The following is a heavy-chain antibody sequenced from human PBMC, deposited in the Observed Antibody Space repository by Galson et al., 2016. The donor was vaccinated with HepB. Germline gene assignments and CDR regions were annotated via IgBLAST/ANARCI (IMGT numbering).Heavy chain of an antibody. V-gene: IGHV1-69*13. CDR1: GGTFNRSA. CDR3: ANNRAQHLIQHRFHGMDV. CDR2: IIPIFVVP. D-gene: IGHD1-14*01. J-gene: IGHJ6*02. Sequence: SVKVSCKASGGTFNRSAINWVRQAPGQGLEWMGGIIPIFVVPSYAQKFQGRITMTADESTSTAYMELSSLRSEDTAVYYCANNRAQHLIQHRFHGMDVWGLGTTVTVSS.